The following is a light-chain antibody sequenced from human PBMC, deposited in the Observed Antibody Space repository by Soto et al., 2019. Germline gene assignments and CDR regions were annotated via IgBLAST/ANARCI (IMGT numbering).Light chain of an antibody. CDR3: QQYGGSPLYT. CDR2: GAS. Sequence: EIVLTQSPGTLSLSPGERATLSCRTSQTVSNNYLAWYQQKPGQAPRLLIFGASNRATGVPARFSGRGSGTDFTLTTSMLEPEDCSVYYCQQYGGSPLYTFGLGTKLEIK. CDR1: QTVSNNY. J-gene: IGKJ2*01. V-gene: IGKV3-20*01.